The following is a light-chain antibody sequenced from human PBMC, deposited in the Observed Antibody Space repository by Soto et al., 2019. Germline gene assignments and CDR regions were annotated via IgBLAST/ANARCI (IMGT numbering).Light chain of an antibody. Sequence: QSVLTQPASVSGSPGQSITISCTGTSTDVGTYNYVSWYQQHPGKAPKLMIYEVSKRPSGVSNRFSGSKSGNTASLTISGLQAEDEANYYCSSYTSSSSYVFGTGTKVTVL. CDR1: STDVGTYNY. V-gene: IGLV2-14*01. J-gene: IGLJ1*01. CDR3: SSYTSSSSYV. CDR2: EVS.